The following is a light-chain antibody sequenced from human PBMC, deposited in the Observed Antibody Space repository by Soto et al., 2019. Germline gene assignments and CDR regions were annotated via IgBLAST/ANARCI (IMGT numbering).Light chain of an antibody. CDR1: QSVSSSY. J-gene: IGKJ1*01. CDR2: AAS. Sequence: IVLTQSPGTLALSPGERATLSCRASQSVSSSYLAWYQQKPGQAPRLLIFAASSRATVIPDRVSGSASAKDFPLTISRLEPDDFAVYYCQQYGTSPCTFGQGTKVDIK. V-gene: IGKV3-20*01. CDR3: QQYGTSPCT.